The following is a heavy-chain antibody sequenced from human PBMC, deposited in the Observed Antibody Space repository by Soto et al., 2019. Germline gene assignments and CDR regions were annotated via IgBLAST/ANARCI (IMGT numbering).Heavy chain of an antibody. CDR2: IYYSGST. D-gene: IGHD2-2*01. CDR3: ARPAIRRYCSSTSCYSRGAYYYYMDV. J-gene: IGHJ6*03. V-gene: IGHV4-39*01. Sequence: SETLSLTCTVSGGSISSSSYYWGWIRQPPGKGLEWIGSIYYSGSTYYNPSLKSRVTISVDTSKNQFSLKLSSVTAADTAVYYCARPAIRRYCSSTSCYSRGAYYYYMDVWGKGTTVTVSS. CDR1: GGSISSSSYY.